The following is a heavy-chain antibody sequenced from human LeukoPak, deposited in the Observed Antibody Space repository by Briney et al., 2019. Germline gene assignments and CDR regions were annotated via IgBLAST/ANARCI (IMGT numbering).Heavy chain of an antibody. V-gene: IGHV3-7*01. Sequence: GGSLRLSCAASGFTFSSYWMSWVRQAPGKGLEWVANIKQDGSEKYYVDSVKGRFTISRDNAKNSLYLQMNSLRAEDTAVYYCARGAAAGGSYYYYYYMDVWGKGTTVTISS. CDR2: IKQDGSEK. J-gene: IGHJ6*03. D-gene: IGHD6-13*01. CDR3: ARGAAAGGSYYYYYYMDV. CDR1: GFTFSSYW.